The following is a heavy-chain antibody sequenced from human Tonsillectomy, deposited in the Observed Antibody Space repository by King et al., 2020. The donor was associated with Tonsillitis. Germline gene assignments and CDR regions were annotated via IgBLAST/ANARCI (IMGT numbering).Heavy chain of an antibody. CDR1: GGSISSYY. CDR2: MYYLGST. D-gene: IGHD1-7*01. J-gene: IGHJ5*02. Sequence: VQLQESGPGLVKPSETLSLTCTVSGGSISSYYWSWIRQPPGKGLEWIGYMYYLGSTNYNPSLKSRVTISVDTSKNQFSLKLSSVTAADTAVYYCARGELPYNWFDPWGQGTLVTVSS. V-gene: IGHV4-59*01. CDR3: ARGELPYNWFDP.